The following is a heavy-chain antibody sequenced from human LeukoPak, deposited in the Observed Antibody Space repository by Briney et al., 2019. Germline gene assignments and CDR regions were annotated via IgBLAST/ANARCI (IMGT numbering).Heavy chain of an antibody. D-gene: IGHD5-18*01. J-gene: IGHJ4*02. CDR2: INSNGGST. CDR3: AREGSYGASDY. V-gene: IGHV3-64*01. CDR1: GFSFSSYG. Sequence: PGGSLRLSCAASGFSFSSYGMRWVRQAPGKGLEYASGINSNGGSTYYANSVKGRFTISRDNSRSTLYLQMGSLRAEDMAVYYCAREGSYGASDYWGQGTMVTVSS.